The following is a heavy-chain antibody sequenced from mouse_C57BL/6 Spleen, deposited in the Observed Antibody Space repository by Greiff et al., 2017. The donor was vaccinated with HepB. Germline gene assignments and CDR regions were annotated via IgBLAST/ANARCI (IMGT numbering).Heavy chain of an antibody. CDR3: ARDYSNSYWYFDV. D-gene: IGHD2-5*01. J-gene: IGHJ1*03. Sequence: EVQLQESGPGMVKPSQSLSLTCTVTGYSITSGYDWHWIRHFPGNKLEWMGYISYSGSTNYNPSLKSRISITHDTSKNHFFLKLNSVTTEDTATYYCARDYSNSYWYFDVWGTGTTVTVSS. CDR2: ISYSGST. CDR1: GYSITSGYD. V-gene: IGHV3-1*01.